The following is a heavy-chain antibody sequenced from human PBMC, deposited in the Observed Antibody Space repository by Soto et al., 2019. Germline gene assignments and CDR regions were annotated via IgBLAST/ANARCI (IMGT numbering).Heavy chain of an antibody. J-gene: IGHJ4*02. V-gene: IGHV4-34*01. CDR3: ARGRAFYGSGSYLGY. Sequence: QVQLQQWGAGLLKPSETLSLTCTVYGGSFSGYSWSWIRQPPGKGLEWIGEIYHSGSTNYNPSLKSRVTISVDTSKKQFSLKLSSVTAADTAEYYCARGRAFYGSGSYLGYWGQGTLVTVSS. CDR1: GGSFSGYS. D-gene: IGHD3-10*01. CDR2: IYHSGST.